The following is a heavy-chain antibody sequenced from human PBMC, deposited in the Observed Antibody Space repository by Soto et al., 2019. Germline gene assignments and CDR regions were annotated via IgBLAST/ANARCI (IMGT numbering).Heavy chain of an antibody. V-gene: IGHV1-69*08. D-gene: IGHD2-21*01. CDR2: IIPIQGTA. Sequence: QVQLVQSGAEVKKPGSSVKVSCEASGGSFTSYIFTWVRQAPGQGLEWMGRIIPIQGTANYALKFQDRVTITAEQSKNTAHMGLGNLGPEDTALYYCAKSLVFVDHAYMDVWGKGTTVTVSS. CDR1: GGSFTSYI. J-gene: IGHJ6*03. CDR3: AKSLVFVDHAYMDV.